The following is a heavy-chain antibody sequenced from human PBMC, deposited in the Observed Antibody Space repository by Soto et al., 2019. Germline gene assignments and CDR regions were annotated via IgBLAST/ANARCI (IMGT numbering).Heavy chain of an antibody. D-gene: IGHD5-12*01. CDR2: IIPISSTT. J-gene: IGHJ2*01. CDR3: ATREGRRRDGYNLWYFDL. V-gene: IGHV1-69*12. CDR1: GGSFSSYA. Sequence: QVHLVQSGAEVKKPGSSVKVSCKASGGSFSSYAISWVRQAPGQGLEWMGAIIPISSTTNYAQKFQGRVTITADESTSTAYIELSSLRSDDTAVYYCATREGRRRDGYNLWYFDLWGRGTLVTVSS.